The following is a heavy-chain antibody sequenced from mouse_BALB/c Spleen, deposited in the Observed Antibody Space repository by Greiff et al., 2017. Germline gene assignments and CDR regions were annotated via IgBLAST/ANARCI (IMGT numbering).Heavy chain of an antibody. CDR3: AQFITTATRYFDV. D-gene: IGHD1-2*01. CDR1: GYSITSGYY. CDR2: ISYDGSN. V-gene: IGHV3-6*02. Sequence: EVKLMESGPGLVKPSQSLSLTCSVTGYSITSGYYWNWIRQFPGNKLEWMGYISYDGSNNYNPSLKNRISITRDTSKNQFFLKLNSVTTEDTATYYCAQFITTATRYFDVWGAGTTVTVSS. J-gene: IGHJ1*01.